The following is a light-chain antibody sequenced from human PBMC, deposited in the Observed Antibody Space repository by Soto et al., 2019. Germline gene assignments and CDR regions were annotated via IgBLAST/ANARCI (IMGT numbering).Light chain of an antibody. V-gene: IGLV1-40*01. CDR1: SSNIGAGYG. J-gene: IGLJ2*01. CDR2: GNT. Sequence: QLVLTQPPSVSGAPGQRVTISCTGRSSNIGAGYGVHWYQQLPGAAPKLLIYGNTNRPSGVPDRISGSQSGTSASLAITGLQAEDEADYYCQTADTSLSVVFGGGTKVTVL. CDR3: QTADTSLSVV.